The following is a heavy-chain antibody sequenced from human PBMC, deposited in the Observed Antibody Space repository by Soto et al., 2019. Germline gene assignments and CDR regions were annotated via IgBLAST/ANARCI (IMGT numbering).Heavy chain of an antibody. J-gene: IGHJ4*02. CDR3: AREFGGFDA. CDR2: INPGDDGT. CDR1: GYIFTSSY. Sequence: QVQLVQSGAEVKKPGASVKVSCKASGYIFTSSYIHWVRQAPGQGLEWMGLINPGDDGTTYAQKVRFRVSVTRDTSTNTVYMELSSLASEDTAVYYCAREFGGFDAWGQGTLVTVSS. V-gene: IGHV1-46*01. D-gene: IGHD3-16*01.